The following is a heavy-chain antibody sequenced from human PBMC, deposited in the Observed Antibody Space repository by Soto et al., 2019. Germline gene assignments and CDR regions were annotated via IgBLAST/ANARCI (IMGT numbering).Heavy chain of an antibody. CDR3: AKGSCSWYDIFYFDY. CDR1: GFTFSSYA. J-gene: IGHJ4*02. V-gene: IGHV3-23*01. Sequence: GGSLRLSCAASGFTFSSYAMSWVRQAPGKGLEWVSAISGSGGSTYYADSVKGRFTISRDNSKNTLYLQMNSLRAEDTAVYYCAKGSCSWYDIFYFDYWGQGTLVTVSS. D-gene: IGHD6-13*01. CDR2: ISGSGGST.